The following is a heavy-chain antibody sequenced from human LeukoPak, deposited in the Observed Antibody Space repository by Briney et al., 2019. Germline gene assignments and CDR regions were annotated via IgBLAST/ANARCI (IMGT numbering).Heavy chain of an antibody. CDR2: ISGSGGST. D-gene: IGHD6-13*01. CDR1: GFTFSSYA. Sequence: GGSLRHSCAASGFTFSSYAMSWVRQAPGKGLEWVSTISGSGGSTYYADSVEGRFTISRDNSKNTLYLQMNSLRAEDTAVYYRAKDSSSWYQGDFFNCWGQGTLVTVSS. J-gene: IGHJ4*02. CDR3: AKDSSSWYQGDFFNC. V-gene: IGHV3-23*01.